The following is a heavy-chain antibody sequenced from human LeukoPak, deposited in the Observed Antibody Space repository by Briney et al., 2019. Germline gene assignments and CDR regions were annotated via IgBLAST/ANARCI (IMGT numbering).Heavy chain of an antibody. CDR3: ARGVVSNPPGGYSYRKRSCFDY. J-gene: IGHJ4*02. CDR2: INHSGST. V-gene: IGHV4-34*01. CDR1: GGSFSGYY. Sequence: SETLSLTCAVYGGSFSGYYWSWIRQPPGKGLDWIGEINHSGSTNYNPSLKSRVTISVDTSKNQFSLKLSSVTAADTAVYYCARGVVSNPPGGYSYRKRSCFDYWGQGTLVTVSS. D-gene: IGHD5-18*01.